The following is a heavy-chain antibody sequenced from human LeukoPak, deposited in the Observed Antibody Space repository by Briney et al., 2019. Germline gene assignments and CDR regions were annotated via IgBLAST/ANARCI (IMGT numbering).Heavy chain of an antibody. CDR1: GFTFSSYS. CDR3: ARDGGDTTVFSLYLAC. Sequence: GGSLRLSCAASGFTFSSYSMNWVRQAPGKGLEWVSYISSSSSTIYYADSVKGRFTISRDNAKNSLYLQMNSLRAEDTAVYYCARDGGDTTVFSLYLACWGQETLVTVSS. J-gene: IGHJ4*02. D-gene: IGHD1-26*01. CDR2: ISSSSSTI. V-gene: IGHV3-48*04.